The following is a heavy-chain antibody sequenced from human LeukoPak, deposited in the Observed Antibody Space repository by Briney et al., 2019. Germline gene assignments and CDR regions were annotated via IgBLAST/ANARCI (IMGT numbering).Heavy chain of an antibody. CDR2: ISGSGGST. Sequence: GGSLRLSCAASGFTLSSYAMSWVRQAPGRGLEWVSAISGSGGSTYYADSVKGRFTISRDNSKNTLYLQMNSLRAEDTAVYYCAKDRIAAARGYFDYWGQGTLVTVSS. J-gene: IGHJ4*02. D-gene: IGHD6-13*01. CDR1: GFTLSSYA. V-gene: IGHV3-23*01. CDR3: AKDRIAAARGYFDY.